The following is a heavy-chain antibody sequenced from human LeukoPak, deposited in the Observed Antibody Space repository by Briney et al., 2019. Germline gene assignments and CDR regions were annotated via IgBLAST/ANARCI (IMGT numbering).Heavy chain of an antibody. CDR2: ISWDGGST. Sequence: GGSLRLSCAASGFSFDDYAMHWVRQAPEKGLEWVSVISWDGGSTYYAESVKGRFTISRDNSKNSLYLQMNSLRTEDTALYYCTKDMIGVGATSGAFDIWGQGTTVTVSS. CDR1: GFSFDDYA. V-gene: IGHV3-43D*03. CDR3: TKDMIGVGATSGAFDI. D-gene: IGHD1-26*01. J-gene: IGHJ3*02.